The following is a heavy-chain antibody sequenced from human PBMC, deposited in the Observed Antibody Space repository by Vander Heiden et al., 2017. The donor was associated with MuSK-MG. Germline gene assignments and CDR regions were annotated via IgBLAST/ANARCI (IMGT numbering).Heavy chain of an antibody. CDR1: GFTLSGYS. D-gene: IGHD5-18*01. CDR2: ISSSSSYI. Sequence: EVQLVESGGGLVKPGGSLRLSCAASGFTLSGYSMNWVRQAPGKGLEWVSSISSSSSYIYYADSVKGRFTISRDNAKNSLYLQMNSLRAEDTAVYYCARAHTAMVEADAFDIWGQGTMVTVSS. V-gene: IGHV3-21*01. CDR3: ARAHTAMVEADAFDI. J-gene: IGHJ3*02.